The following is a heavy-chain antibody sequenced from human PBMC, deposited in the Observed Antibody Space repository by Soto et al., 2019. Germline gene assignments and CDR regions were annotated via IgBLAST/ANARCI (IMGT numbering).Heavy chain of an antibody. Sequence: ASVKVSCKASGGTFSRYAISWVRQAPGQGLEWMGGIIPIFGTANYAQKFQGRVTITADESTSTAYMELSSLRFEDTAVNYCARAIMGTTTPGWLYPCGQESLVTVSS. CDR2: IIPIFGTA. J-gene: IGHJ5*01. CDR1: GGTFSRYA. D-gene: IGHD1-26*01. CDR3: ARAIMGTTTPGWLYP. V-gene: IGHV1-69*13.